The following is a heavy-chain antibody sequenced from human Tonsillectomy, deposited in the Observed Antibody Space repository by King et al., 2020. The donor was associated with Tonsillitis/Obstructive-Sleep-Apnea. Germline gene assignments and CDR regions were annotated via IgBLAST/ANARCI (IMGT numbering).Heavy chain of an antibody. Sequence: VQLVESGGGVVQPGRSLRLSCTASGFTFSTYAMHWVRQAPGKGLEWVAVISYDGSNKYYADSVKGRFTISRDNSKNTLYLQMNSLRAEDTAVFYCARGLRPHCINGVCYPFDYWGQGSLVTVSS. CDR2: ISYDGSNK. J-gene: IGHJ4*02. D-gene: IGHD2-8*01. CDR1: GFTFSTYA. V-gene: IGHV3-30*04. CDR3: ARGLRPHCINGVCYPFDY.